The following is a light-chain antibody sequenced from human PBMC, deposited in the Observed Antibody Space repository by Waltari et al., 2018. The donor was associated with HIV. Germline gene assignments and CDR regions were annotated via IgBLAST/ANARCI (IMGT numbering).Light chain of an antibody. CDR3: QQRSNPIT. J-gene: IGKJ5*01. CDR2: DAS. V-gene: IGKV3-11*01. Sequence: EIVLTQSPATLSLSPGERATLSCRASQSVSSYLAWYHQKPGQAPRLLIYDASNRATGIPARFSGSGSGTDFTLTIISLEPEDFAVYYCQQRSNPITFGQGTRLEI. CDR1: QSVSSY.